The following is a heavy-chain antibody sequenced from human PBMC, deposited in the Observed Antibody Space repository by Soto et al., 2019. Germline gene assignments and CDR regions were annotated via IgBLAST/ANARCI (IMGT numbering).Heavy chain of an antibody. V-gene: IGHV3-15*01. J-gene: IGHJ5*02. Sequence: VGSLRLSCAASGFTFSHAWMSWVRQAPGKGLEWVGRIKSKADGETKDYGAPVRGRFTISRDDAKDTLYLQMNSLRIEDTAVYYCCVVKGLDQYSTSGYWFDPWGQGTLVTVSS. CDR3: CVVKGLDQYSTSGYWFDP. CDR2: IKSKADGETK. D-gene: IGHD2-15*01. CDR1: GFTFSHAW.